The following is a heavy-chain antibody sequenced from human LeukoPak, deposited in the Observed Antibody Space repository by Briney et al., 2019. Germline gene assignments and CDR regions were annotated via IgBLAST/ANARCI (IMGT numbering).Heavy chain of an antibody. V-gene: IGHV3-48*01. D-gene: IGHD3-10*01. CDR3: ARPARRMVRGILSAFDI. J-gene: IGHJ3*02. CDR2: ISSSSSTI. CDR1: GFTFSSYS. Sequence: GGSLRLSCAASGFTFSSYSMNWVRQAPGKGLEWVSYISSSSSTIYYADSVKGRFTISRDNAKNSLYLQMNSLRAEDTAVYYCARPARRMVRGILSAFDIWGQGTMVTVSS.